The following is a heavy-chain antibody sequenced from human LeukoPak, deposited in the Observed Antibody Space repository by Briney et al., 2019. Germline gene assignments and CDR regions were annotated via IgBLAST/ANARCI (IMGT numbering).Heavy chain of an antibody. Sequence: GGSLRLSCAASGFTFDDYAMHWVRQAPGKGLEWVSGISWNSGSIGYADSVKGRFTISRDNAKNSLYLQMNSLRAEDTALYYCAKDAPRPDSSGYYWNYFDYWGQGTLVTVSS. CDR1: GFTFDDYA. CDR2: ISWNSGSI. D-gene: IGHD3-22*01. J-gene: IGHJ4*02. CDR3: AKDAPRPDSSGYYWNYFDY. V-gene: IGHV3-9*01.